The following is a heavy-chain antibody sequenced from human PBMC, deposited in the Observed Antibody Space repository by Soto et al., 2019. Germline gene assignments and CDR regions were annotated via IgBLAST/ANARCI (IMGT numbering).Heavy chain of an antibody. CDR3: ARAHTGTLYFDY. J-gene: IGHJ4*02. CDR2: IYYSGST. V-gene: IGHV4-61*01. CDR1: GGSVSSGSYY. Sequence: SETLSLTCTVSGGSVSSGSYYWSWIRQPPGKGLEWIGYIYYSGSTNYNPSLKSRVTISVDTSKNQFSLKLSSVTAADTAVYYCARAHTGTLYFDYWGQGTLVTVSS. D-gene: IGHD6-13*01.